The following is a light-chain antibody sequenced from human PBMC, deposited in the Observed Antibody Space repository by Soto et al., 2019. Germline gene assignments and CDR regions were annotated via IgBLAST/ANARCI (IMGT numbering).Light chain of an antibody. CDR1: QDMNTY. J-gene: IGKJ5*01. V-gene: IGKV1-9*01. CDR3: QQLHSYPIT. Sequence: DMQLTQSPPFLSASVGYRVSISCPASQDMNTYIAWYQQKPGKAPKLLIYGASTLQSGVPSRFRGSESGAVFTLTISSLQPEDFATYYCQQLHSYPITFGHGALLE. CDR2: GAS.